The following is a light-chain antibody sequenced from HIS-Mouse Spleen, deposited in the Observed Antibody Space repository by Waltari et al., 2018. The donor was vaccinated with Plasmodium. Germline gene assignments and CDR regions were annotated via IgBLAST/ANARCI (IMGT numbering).Light chain of an antibody. V-gene: IGKV1-39*01. CDR3: QQSYSTWT. J-gene: IGKJ1*01. CDR1: QSLSSY. CDR2: AAS. Sequence: IQMTQSPSSLSASVGDRVTITCRASQSLSSYLNWYQQKPGKAPKLLIDAASSLQSGVPSRFSGSGSGTEFTLTISSLQPEDFATYYCQQSYSTWTFGQGTKVEIK.